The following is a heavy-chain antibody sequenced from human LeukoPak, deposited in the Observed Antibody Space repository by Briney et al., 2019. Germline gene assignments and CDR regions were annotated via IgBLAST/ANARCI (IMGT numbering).Heavy chain of an antibody. D-gene: IGHD1-26*01. Sequence: GGSLRLSCAASGFTFSSYSMNWVRQAPGKGLEWVSYISSSSSTIYYADSVKGRFTISRDNAKNSLYLQMNSLRAEDTAVYYCARGGYSGSYYPVGWGQGTLVAVSS. CDR3: ARGGYSGSYYPVG. V-gene: IGHV3-48*04. J-gene: IGHJ4*02. CDR2: ISSSSSTI. CDR1: GFTFSSYS.